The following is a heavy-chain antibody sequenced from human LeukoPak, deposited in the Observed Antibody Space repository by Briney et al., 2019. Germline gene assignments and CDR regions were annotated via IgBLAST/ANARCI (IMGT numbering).Heavy chain of an antibody. D-gene: IGHD4-17*01. Sequence: GGSLRLSCAASGFTFSSYAMSRVRQAPGKGLKWVSAISGSGGSTYYADSVKGRFTISRDNSKNTLYLQMNSLRDEDTAVYYCAKDVGSVTHNFDYWGQGTLVTVSS. CDR3: AKDVGSVTHNFDY. CDR2: ISGSGGST. J-gene: IGHJ4*02. V-gene: IGHV3-23*01. CDR1: GFTFSSYA.